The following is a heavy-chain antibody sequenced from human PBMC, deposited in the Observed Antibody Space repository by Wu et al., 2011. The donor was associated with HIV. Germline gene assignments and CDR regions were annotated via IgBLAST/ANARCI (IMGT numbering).Heavy chain of an antibody. Sequence: QVHLVQSGAAVRKPGASVKVSCKTSGYTFTDYYIHWVRQAPGQGLEWMGWLNPYSGGTNYAQRFQGRVTMTRDTSISTAYMELSSLRSDDTAVYYCTRPLYCSGGSCLNWFDRWGQGTLVTVSS. CDR3: TRPLYCSGGSCLNWFDR. J-gene: IGHJ5*02. D-gene: IGHD2-15*01. CDR2: LNPYSGGT. V-gene: IGHV1-2*02. CDR1: GYTFTDYY.